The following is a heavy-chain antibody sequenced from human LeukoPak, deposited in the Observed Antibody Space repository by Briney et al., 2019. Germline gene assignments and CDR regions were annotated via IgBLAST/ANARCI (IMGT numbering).Heavy chain of an antibody. CDR1: GFTFSNYG. CDR3: AREGFDH. V-gene: IGHV3-33*01. CDR2: IWYDGSKT. Sequence: GGSLRLSCAASGFTFSNYGMHWVRQAPGKGLEWVAVIWYDGSKTYYADSVKGRFTISRDDSKNTLYLQMNSLRVEDTAVYYCAREGFDHWGQGTLVTVSS. J-gene: IGHJ5*02.